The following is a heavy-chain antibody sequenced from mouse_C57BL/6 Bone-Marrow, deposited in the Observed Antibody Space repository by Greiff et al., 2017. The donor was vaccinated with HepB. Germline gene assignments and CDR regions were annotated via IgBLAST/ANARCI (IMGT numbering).Heavy chain of an antibody. CDR3: ARKTTVVAHYYAMDY. J-gene: IGHJ4*01. D-gene: IGHD1-1*01. V-gene: IGHV1-77*01. CDR1: GYTFTDYY. Sequence: VQLQQSGAELVKPGASVKISCKASGYTFTDYYINWVKQRPGQGLEWIGKIGPGSGSTYYNEKFKSKATLTVDKSSSTAYMQLSSLTSEDSAVYYCARKTTVVAHYYAMDYWGQGTSVTVSS. CDR2: IGPGSGST.